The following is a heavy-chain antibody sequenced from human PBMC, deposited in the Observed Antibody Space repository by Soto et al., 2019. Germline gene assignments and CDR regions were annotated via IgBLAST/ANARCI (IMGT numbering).Heavy chain of an antibody. CDR1: GGSVSSGPYH. D-gene: IGHD2-8*01. Sequence: QVQLQESGPGLVKTSETLSLTCTVSGGSVSSGPYHWNWVRQPPGKGLEGFGHISYSGTANYNPSLRGRVIMATDTSMNQFSLRLTSVTAADTAVYYCMRSHGAYWGQGALVNVSP. J-gene: IGHJ4*02. CDR2: ISYSGTA. CDR3: MRSHGAY. V-gene: IGHV4-61*01.